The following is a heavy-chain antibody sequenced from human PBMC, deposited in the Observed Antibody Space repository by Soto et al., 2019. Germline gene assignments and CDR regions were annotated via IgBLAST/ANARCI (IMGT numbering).Heavy chain of an antibody. CDR2: IKSKNDGGAA. CDR1: GFMFSSAW. D-gene: IGHD1-1*01. V-gene: IGHV3-15*01. J-gene: IGHJ4*02. CDR3: VEGWNDF. Sequence: EVQVVESGGDLVEPGGSLRLSCVTSGFMFSSAWMSWVRQGPGKGLEWVARIKSKNDGGAADYAAPVNGRFSISRDDSKSTVYLQMNSLRDEDTALYYCVEGWNDFWGQGTLVTVSS.